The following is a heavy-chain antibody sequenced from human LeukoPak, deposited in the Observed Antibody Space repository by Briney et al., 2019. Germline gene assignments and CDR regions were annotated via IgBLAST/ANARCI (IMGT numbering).Heavy chain of an antibody. V-gene: IGHV3-30*18. D-gene: IGHD6-6*01. J-gene: IGHJ4*02. CDR2: ISYDGSNK. Sequence: PGGSLRLSCAASGFTFSSYGIHWVRQAPGKGLEWVAIISYDGSNKYYADSVMGRFTISRDNSKNTLYLQMNSLRAEDTAVYYCAKEDSRSRYSDYWGQGTLVTVSS. CDR3: AKEDSRSRYSDY. CDR1: GFTFSSYG.